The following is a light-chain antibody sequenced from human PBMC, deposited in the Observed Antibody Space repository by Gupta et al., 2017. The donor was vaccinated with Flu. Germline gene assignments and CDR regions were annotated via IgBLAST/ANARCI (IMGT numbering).Light chain of an antibody. V-gene: IGKV1D-12*01. Sequence: IQMTQTPSSVSASVGDRVTITRRASQCISSWLAWYQQKPGKAPKLLIYAASSGQSGVPSRSRGSGSGTDFTLTISCPQLEDFANYYCQGENSFRCTFGHGTKVDIK. J-gene: IGKJ3*01. CDR3: QGENSFRCT. CDR1: QCISSW. CDR2: AAS.